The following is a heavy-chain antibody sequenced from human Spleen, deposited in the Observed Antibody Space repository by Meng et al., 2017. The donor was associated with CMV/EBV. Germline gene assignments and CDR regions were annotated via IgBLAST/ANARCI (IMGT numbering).Heavy chain of an antibody. CDR2: ITGSGTTI. V-gene: IGHV3-48*03. J-gene: IGHJ4*02. D-gene: IGHD1-1*01. CDR1: GFTFNIYE. CDR3: ARVEGPLPELANIDY. Sequence: GESLKISCAASGFTFNIYEMNWVRQAPGKGLEWVSFITGSGTTIYYADSVKGRFTVSRDNAKNSLYLQMNSLRAEDTAVYYCARVEGPLPELANIDYWGQGTLVTVSS.